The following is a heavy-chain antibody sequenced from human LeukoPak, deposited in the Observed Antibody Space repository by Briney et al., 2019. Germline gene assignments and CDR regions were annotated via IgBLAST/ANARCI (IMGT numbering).Heavy chain of an antibody. J-gene: IGHJ6*02. D-gene: IGHD6-13*01. CDR3: AKDMEAAAAGDYYYYGMDV. CDR2: ISWNSGSI. CDR1: GFTFDDYA. V-gene: IGHV3-9*01. Sequence: GGSLRLSCAASGFTFDDYAMHWVRQAPGKGLEWVSGISWNSGSIGYADSVKGRFTISRDNAKNSLYLQMNSLRAEDTALYYCAKDMEAAAAGDYYYYGMDVWGQGTTVTVSS.